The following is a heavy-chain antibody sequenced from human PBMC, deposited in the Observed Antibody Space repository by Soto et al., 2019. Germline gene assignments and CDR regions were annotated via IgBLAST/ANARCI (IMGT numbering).Heavy chain of an antibody. CDR3: ARDRGVAPPVAGNTHYYYYLDV. CDR1: GYSFTNYG. CDR2: ISAYNGNT. Sequence: QDQLVQSGVEVKKPGASVKVSCKASGYSFTNYGITWVRQAPGQGFEWMGWISAYNGNTNYAQKFQGRVTLTTDASTSTDYLELRSLRSDDTAVYYCARDRGVAPPVAGNTHYYYYLDVLGKGTTVTVS. V-gene: IGHV1-18*01. J-gene: IGHJ6*03. D-gene: IGHD6-19*01.